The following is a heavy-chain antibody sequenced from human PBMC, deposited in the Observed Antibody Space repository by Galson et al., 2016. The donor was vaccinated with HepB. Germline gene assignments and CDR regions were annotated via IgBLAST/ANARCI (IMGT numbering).Heavy chain of an antibody. Sequence: SETLSLTCTVSGDSNKVHYRSWIRQPPGKGLEWIGYVHSSGSSFYNPSLRGRVTISVDTSKNHFSLKLDSVTAADTAVYYCARGTLSGTGSRCFYQYFDLWGRGILVRVSS. CDR1: GDSNKVHY. CDR3: ARGTLSGTGSRCFYQYFDL. D-gene: IGHD3-16*01. V-gene: IGHV4-59*11. J-gene: IGHJ2*01. CDR2: VHSSGSS.